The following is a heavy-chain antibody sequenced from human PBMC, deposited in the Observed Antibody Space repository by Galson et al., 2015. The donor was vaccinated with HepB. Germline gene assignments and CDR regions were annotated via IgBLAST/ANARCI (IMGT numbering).Heavy chain of an antibody. CDR3: ARDLAAAGTTNYYYYGMDV. J-gene: IGHJ6*02. CDR1: GFTFSSYS. V-gene: IGHV3-21*01. Sequence: SLRLSCAASGFTFSSYSMNWVRQAPGKGLEWVSSISSSSSYIYYADSVKGRFTISRDNAKNSLYLQMNSLRAEDTAVYYCARDLAAAGTTNYYYYGMDVWGQGTTVTVSS. D-gene: IGHD6-13*01. CDR2: ISSSSSYI.